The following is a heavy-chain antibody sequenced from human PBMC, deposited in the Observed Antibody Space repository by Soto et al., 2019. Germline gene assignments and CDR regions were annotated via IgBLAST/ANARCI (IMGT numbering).Heavy chain of an antibody. CDR1: GFAVSSNY. V-gene: IGHV3-53*01. Sequence: GGSLRLSCAASGFAVSSNYMSWVRQAPGKGPEWVSVIYSTVNTNYADSVKGRFTISRDNSKNTLYLQMNSLRAEDTAVYYCVRDKAYYGSGSLYGMDVWGQGTTVTVSS. D-gene: IGHD3-10*01. CDR3: VRDKAYYGSGSLYGMDV. J-gene: IGHJ6*02. CDR2: IYSTVNT.